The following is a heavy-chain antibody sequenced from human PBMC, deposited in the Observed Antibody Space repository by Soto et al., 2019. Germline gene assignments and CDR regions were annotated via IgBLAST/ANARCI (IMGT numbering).Heavy chain of an antibody. CDR1: GFTFSSYW. V-gene: IGHV3-7*01. CDR3: AKAIVLRYLAWLLPSCPFDY. Sequence: GSLRLSCAATGFTFSSYWMSWVRQAPEKGLEWVANIKQDGSEKYYVDSVMGRFTISRDIATNPLYLQMNSRRPEGTAVYYCAKAIVLRYLAWLLPSCPFDYWGEGSLVTVSS. J-gene: IGHJ4*02. D-gene: IGHD3-9*01. CDR2: IKQDGSEK.